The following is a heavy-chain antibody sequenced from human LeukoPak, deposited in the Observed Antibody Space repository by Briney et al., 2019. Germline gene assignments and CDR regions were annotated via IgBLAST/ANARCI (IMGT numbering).Heavy chain of an antibody. Sequence: PSETLSLTCAVYGGSFSGYYWSWIRQPPGKGLEWIGEINHSGRTNYNTSLKSRVTISVDTSKNQFSLKLSSVTAADTAVYYFARTPSDYVGSINWFDPWGEGTVVTVCS. J-gene: IGHJ5*02. CDR2: INHSGRT. CDR1: GGSFSGYY. D-gene: IGHD4-17*01. V-gene: IGHV4-34*01. CDR3: ARTPSDYVGSINWFDP.